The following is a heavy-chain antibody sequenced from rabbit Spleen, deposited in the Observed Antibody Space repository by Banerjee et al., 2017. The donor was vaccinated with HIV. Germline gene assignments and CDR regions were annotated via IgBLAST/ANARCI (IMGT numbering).Heavy chain of an antibody. J-gene: IGHJ4*01. CDR2: IDPVFGAT. CDR1: GFSFSYNDY. D-gene: IGHD3-1*01. CDR3: ARDLATVVGWNFNL. Sequence: QSLEESGGDLVKPGAALTLTCTASGFSFSYNDYMCWVRQSPGKGLEWIAYIDPVFGATYYATWVNGRFTISRTSSTTVTLQMTSLTAADTATYFCARDLATVVGWNFNLWGPGTLVTVS. V-gene: IGHV1S40*01.